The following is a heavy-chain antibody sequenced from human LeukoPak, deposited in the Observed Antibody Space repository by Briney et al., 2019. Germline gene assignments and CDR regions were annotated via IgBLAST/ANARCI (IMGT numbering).Heavy chain of an antibody. Sequence: KSSETLSLTCAVYGGSFSGYYWSWIRQPPGKGLEWIGEINHSGSTNYNPSLKSRVTISVDTSKNQFSLKLSSVTAADTAVYYCARARPGYSYGRTIDYWGQGTLVTVSS. CDR3: ARARPGYSYGRTIDY. V-gene: IGHV4-34*01. D-gene: IGHD5-18*01. J-gene: IGHJ4*02. CDR2: INHSGST. CDR1: GGSFSGYY.